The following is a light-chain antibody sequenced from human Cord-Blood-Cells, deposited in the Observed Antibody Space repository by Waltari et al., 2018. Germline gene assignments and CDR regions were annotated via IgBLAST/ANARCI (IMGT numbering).Light chain of an antibody. V-gene: IGKV1-39*01. CDR1: QSISSY. CDR3: QQSYSTIFT. J-gene: IGKJ3*01. Sequence: DIQMTQSPSSLSASVGDRVSITCRASQSISSYLNWYQQKPGKAPKLLIYAASSLQSGVPSRFSGSGSGTDFTLTISRLQPEDFATYYCQQSYSTIFTFGPGTKVDIK. CDR2: AAS.